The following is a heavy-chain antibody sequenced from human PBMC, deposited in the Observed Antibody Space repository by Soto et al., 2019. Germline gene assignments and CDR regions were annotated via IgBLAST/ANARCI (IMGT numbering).Heavy chain of an antibody. V-gene: IGHV5-51*01. J-gene: IGHJ3*02. CDR2: IYPGDSDA. CDR1: GYSFSTHW. D-gene: IGHD5-12*01. Sequence: GESLKISCKGSGYSFSTHWLGWVRQMPGKGLEYMGIIYPGDSDARYSPSFQGQVTLSADKSISTAYLQWTSLKASDTAIYFCARARVSTPRLEDPFDIWGQGTMVTV. CDR3: ARARVSTPRLEDPFDI.